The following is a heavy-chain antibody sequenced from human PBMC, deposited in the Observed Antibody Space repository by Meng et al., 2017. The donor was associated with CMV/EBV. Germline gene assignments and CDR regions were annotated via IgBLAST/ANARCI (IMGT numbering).Heavy chain of an antibody. CDR1: GYTFTSYY. V-gene: IGHV1-46*01. CDR3: ARDLSPLRAFDI. J-gene: IGHJ3*02. Sequence: CKASGYTFTSYYMHWVRQAPGQGLEWMGIINPSGGSTSYAQKCQGRVTMTRDTSTSTVYMELSSLRSEDTAVYYCARDLSPLRAFDIWGQGTMVTVSS. CDR2: INPSGGST.